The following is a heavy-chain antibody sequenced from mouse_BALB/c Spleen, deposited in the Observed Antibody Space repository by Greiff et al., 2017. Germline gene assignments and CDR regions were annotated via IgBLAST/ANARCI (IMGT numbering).Heavy chain of an antibody. V-gene: IGHV1S137*01. CDR1: GYTFTDYA. CDR3: ARGGNWDFDY. Sequence: LVESGAELVRPGVSVKISCKGSGYTFTDYAMHWVKQSHAKSLEWIGVISTYYGDASYNQKFKGKATMTVDKSSSTAYMELARLTSEDSAIYYCARGGNWDFDYWGQGTTLTVSS. CDR2: ISTYYGDA. J-gene: IGHJ2*01. D-gene: IGHD4-1*01.